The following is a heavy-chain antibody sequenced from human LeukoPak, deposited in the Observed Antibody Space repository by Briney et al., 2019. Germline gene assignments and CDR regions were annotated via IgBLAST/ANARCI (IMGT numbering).Heavy chain of an antibody. V-gene: IGHV4-34*01. J-gene: IGHJ4*02. CDR3: ARAAPTIFGVVITHFDY. Sequence: PSETLSLTCAVYGGSFSGYYWSWIRQPPGKGLEWIGEINHSGSTNYNPSLKSRVTVSVDTSKNQFSLKLSSVTAADTAVYYCARAAPTIFGVVITHFDYWGQGTLVTVSS. D-gene: IGHD3-3*01. CDR1: GGSFSGYY. CDR2: INHSGST.